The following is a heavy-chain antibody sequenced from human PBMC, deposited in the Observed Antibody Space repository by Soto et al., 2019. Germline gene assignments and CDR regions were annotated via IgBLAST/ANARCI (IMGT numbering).Heavy chain of an antibody. Sequence: PSETLSLTCAVYGGSFSGYYWSWIRQPPGKGLEWIGEINHSGSTNYNPSLKSRVTISVDTSKNQFSLKLSSVTAADTAVYYCARGRRLLWSVRYYYYGMDVWGQGTKVTVSS. CDR1: GGSFSGYY. J-gene: IGHJ6*02. V-gene: IGHV4-34*01. CDR3: ARGRRLLWSVRYYYYGMDV. D-gene: IGHD3-10*01. CDR2: INHSGST.